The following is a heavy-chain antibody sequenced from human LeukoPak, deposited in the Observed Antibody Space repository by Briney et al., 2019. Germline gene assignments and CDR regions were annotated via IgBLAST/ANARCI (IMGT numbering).Heavy chain of an antibody. D-gene: IGHD5-24*01. V-gene: IGHV4-4*09. Sequence: SETLSLTCTVSGGYISSYYWSWIRQPPGKGLEWIGYIYTSGSTNYNPSLKSRVTISVDTSKNQFSLKLSSVTAADTAVYYCARRSRWLNDAFDIWGQGTMVTVSS. CDR2: IYTSGST. CDR1: GGYISSYY. CDR3: ARRSRWLNDAFDI. J-gene: IGHJ3*02.